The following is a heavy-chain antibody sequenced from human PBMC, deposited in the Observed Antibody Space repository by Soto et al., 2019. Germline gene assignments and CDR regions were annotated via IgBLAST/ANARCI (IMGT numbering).Heavy chain of an antibody. CDR1: AYTFSRSW. Sequence: PGESLKVSRKGSAYTFSRSWNRWVRQMPGKGYEWMGIIFPIDSDTRYSPSYQCQVTISPDNSISTAYLQLSSLKASDTAIYYFASRRGGGLNDFDVWGQGTRVIASS. J-gene: IGHJ3*01. CDR2: IFPIDSDT. V-gene: IGHV5-51*02. CDR3: ASRRGGGLNDFDV. D-gene: IGHD2-15*01.